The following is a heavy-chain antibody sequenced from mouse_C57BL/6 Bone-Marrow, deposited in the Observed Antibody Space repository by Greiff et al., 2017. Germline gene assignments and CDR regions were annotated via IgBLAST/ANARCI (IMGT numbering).Heavy chain of an antibody. Sequence: QVQLQQSGAELAKPGASVKLSCKASGYTFTSYWMHWVKQRPGQGLEWIGYINPSSGYTKYNQKFKDKATLTADKSYSTAYMQLSSLTYEDSAVYYCARGGLYYDYPYYAMDYWGQGTSVTVSS. CDR1: GYTFTSYW. CDR2: INPSSGYT. D-gene: IGHD2-4*01. CDR3: ARGGLYYDYPYYAMDY. V-gene: IGHV1-7*01. J-gene: IGHJ4*01.